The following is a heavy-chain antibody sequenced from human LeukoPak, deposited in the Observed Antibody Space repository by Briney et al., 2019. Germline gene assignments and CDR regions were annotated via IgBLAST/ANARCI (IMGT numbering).Heavy chain of an antibody. J-gene: IGHJ4*02. CDR3: ARASIPLESFDY. V-gene: IGHV4-34*01. CDR1: GGSFSGYY. CDR2: INHSGST. Sequence: PSETLSPTCAVYGGSFSGYYWSWIRQPPGKGLEWIGEINHSGSTNYNPSLKSRVTISVDTSKNQFSLKLSSVTAADTAVYYCARASIPLESFDYWGQGTLVTVSS. D-gene: IGHD3-3*01.